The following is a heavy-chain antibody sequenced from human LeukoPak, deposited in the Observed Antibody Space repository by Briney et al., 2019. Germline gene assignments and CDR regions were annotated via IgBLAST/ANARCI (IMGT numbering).Heavy chain of an antibody. CDR1: GGSFSGYY. J-gene: IGHJ4*02. CDR3: ARHGGNSVGGLQY. CDR2: INHRGST. D-gene: IGHD4-23*01. V-gene: IGHV4-34*01. Sequence: PSETLSLTCAVYGGSFSGYYWSWIRQPPGKGLEWIGEINHRGSTNFNPSLKSRVTISVDTSRNQFSLRLSSVTAADTAVYHCARHGGNSVGGLQYWGQGILVTVSS.